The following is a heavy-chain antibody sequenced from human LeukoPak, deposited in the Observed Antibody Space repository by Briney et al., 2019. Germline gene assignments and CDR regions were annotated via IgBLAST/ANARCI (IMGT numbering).Heavy chain of an antibody. Sequence: ASVKVSCKASGFTFTTFGFTWVRQAPGQGLEWIGWISGYNGDTNYAQNFQGRVTMTTDTSTGTAYMELTSLRSDDTAIYYCARVTMIVLSMNPPDNWFDPWGQGTLVIVSS. CDR1: GFTFTTFG. CDR3: ARVTMIVLSMNPPDNWFDP. J-gene: IGHJ5*02. CDR2: ISGYNGDT. V-gene: IGHV1-18*01. D-gene: IGHD3-22*01.